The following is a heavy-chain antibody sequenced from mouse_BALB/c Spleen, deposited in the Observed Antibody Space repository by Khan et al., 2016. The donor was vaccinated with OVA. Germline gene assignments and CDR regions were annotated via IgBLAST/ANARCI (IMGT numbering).Heavy chain of an antibody. CDR2: ISDGGSYT. D-gene: IGHD1-1*02. V-gene: IGHV5-4*02. CDR1: GFTFSDYY. CDR3: ARGFYGGPFTY. J-gene: IGHJ3*01. Sequence: EVELVESGGGLVKPGGSLKLSCAASGFTFSDYYMYWVRQTPEKRLEWVATISDGGSYTYYPASVKGRFTISRDDVKNNLYLQMSSRKSEDTAMYYCARGFYGGPFTYWGQGTLVTVSA.